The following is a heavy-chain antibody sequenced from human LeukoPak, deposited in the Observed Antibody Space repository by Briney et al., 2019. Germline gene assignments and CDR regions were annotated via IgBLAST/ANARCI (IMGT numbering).Heavy chain of an antibody. CDR2: VYKSGQI. Sequence: SETLSLTCSVSGDSTTAYYWSWIRQSPGKGLEWLAYVYKSGQIDYNSSLRSRFFVSVDRSKTQFSLKLSSVTAADTAVYYCARRIANRNWFDPWGQGTLVTVSS. CDR1: GDSTTAYY. J-gene: IGHJ5*02. V-gene: IGHV4-59*08. CDR3: ARRIANRNWFDP. D-gene: IGHD1/OR15-1a*01.